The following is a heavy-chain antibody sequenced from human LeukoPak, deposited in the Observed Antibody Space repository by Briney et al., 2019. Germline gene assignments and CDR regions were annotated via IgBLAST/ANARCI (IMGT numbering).Heavy chain of an antibody. V-gene: IGHV3-30*04. CDR3: AKDLGYGDYADWFDP. CDR1: QFTYRIYA. Sequence: GGSLRLSCGASQFTYRIYAMSWVRQAPGKWLEWVASISYDETNTFYADSVKGRFTISRDNSKNTLYLQMNSLRAEDTAVYYCAKDLGYGDYADWFDPWGQGTLVTVSS. D-gene: IGHD4-17*01. CDR2: ISYDETNT. J-gene: IGHJ5*02.